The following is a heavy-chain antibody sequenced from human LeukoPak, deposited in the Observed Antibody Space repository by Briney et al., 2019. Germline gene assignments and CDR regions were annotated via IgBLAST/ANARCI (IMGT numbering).Heavy chain of an antibody. CDR2: IKQDGSEK. V-gene: IGHV3-7*01. D-gene: IGHD5-12*01. Sequence: GGSLRLSCAASGFTFSSYWMSWVRQAPGKGLEWVANIKQDGSEKYYVDSVKGRFTISRDNSRNSLYLQMNSLRAEDTAVYYCARSPGGYSGPFAYWGQGTLVTVSS. CDR1: GFTFSSYW. J-gene: IGHJ4*02. CDR3: ARSPGGYSGPFAY.